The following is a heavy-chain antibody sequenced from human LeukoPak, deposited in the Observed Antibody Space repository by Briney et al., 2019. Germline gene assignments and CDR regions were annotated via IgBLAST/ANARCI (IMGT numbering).Heavy chain of an antibody. V-gene: IGHV3-23*01. CDR1: GFIFSHHG. D-gene: IGHD1-26*01. J-gene: IGHJ4*02. Sequence: GGSLRLSCATSGFIFSHHGMNWVRQAPGKGLEWVSGIRADAVTTYYADSVKGRFIISRDNSKNTVYLQMNSLRAEDTAVYYCAKGSGSYLSPLYYFDYWGQGTLVTVSS. CDR2: IRADAVTT. CDR3: AKGSGSYLSPLYYFDY.